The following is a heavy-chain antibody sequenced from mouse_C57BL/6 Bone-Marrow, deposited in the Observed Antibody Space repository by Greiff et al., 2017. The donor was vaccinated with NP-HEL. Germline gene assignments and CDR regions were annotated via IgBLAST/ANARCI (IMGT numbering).Heavy chain of an antibody. V-gene: IGHV5-15*01. D-gene: IGHD1-1*01. Sequence: EVQGVESGGGLVQPGGSLKLSCAASGFTFSDYGMAWVRQAPRKGPEWVAFISNLAYSIYYADTVTGRFTISRENAKNTLYLEMSSLRSEDTAMYYCARPRSVVADWYFDVWGTGTTVTVSS. CDR2: ISNLAYSI. CDR3: ARPRSVVADWYFDV. CDR1: GFTFSDYG. J-gene: IGHJ1*03.